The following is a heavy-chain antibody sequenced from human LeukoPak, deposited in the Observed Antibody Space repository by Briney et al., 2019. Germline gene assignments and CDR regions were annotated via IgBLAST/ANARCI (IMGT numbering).Heavy chain of an antibody. CDR1: GYSISSGYY. V-gene: IGHV4-38-2*02. J-gene: IGHJ4*02. CDR3: ARAPHFFDSSGSRYYFDY. D-gene: IGHD3-22*01. Sequence: PSETLSLTCTVSGYSISSGYYWGWIRQPPGKGLEWIGSIYYSGSTYYSSSLMSRVTISVDTSKNQFSLNLSSVTAADTAMYYCARAPHFFDSSGSRYYFDYWGQGALVTVSS. CDR2: IYYSGST.